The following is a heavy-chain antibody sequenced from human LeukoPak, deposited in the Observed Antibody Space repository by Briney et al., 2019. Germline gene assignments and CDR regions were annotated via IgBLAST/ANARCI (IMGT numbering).Heavy chain of an antibody. Sequence: GGSLRLSCAASGFTFSSYWMHWVRQAPGKGLVWVSRINGDGSSTTYADSVKGRFTISRDNAKNTLYLQMNGLRAEDTAVYYCARDLVVTSGYWGQGTLVTVSS. CDR2: INGDGSST. D-gene: IGHD2-2*01. CDR3: ARDLVVTSGY. J-gene: IGHJ4*02. CDR1: GFTFSSYW. V-gene: IGHV3-74*01.